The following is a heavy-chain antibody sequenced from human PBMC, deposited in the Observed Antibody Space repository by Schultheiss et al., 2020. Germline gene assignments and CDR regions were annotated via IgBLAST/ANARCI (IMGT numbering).Heavy chain of an antibody. D-gene: IGHD4-11*01. V-gene: IGHV3-33*01. Sequence: GGSLRLSCAASGFTFSNYVMHWVRQAPGKGLEWVAFIWYDGSVKYYADSLKGRFTVSRDNSRNTLYLQMNSLRAEDTSVYYCARDRTLTNLDCWGHGTLDTVSS. CDR3: ARDRTLTNLDC. J-gene: IGHJ4*01. CDR1: GFTFSNYV. CDR2: IWYDGSVK.